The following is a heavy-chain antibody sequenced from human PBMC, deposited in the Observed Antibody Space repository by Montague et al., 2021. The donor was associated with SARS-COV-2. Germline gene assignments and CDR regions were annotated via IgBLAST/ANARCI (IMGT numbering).Heavy chain of an antibody. CDR2: INNRGNT. CDR1: GGSISSSSYY. J-gene: IGHJ5*02. Sequence: SETLSLTCTVSGGSISSSSYYWGWIRQPPGKGLEWIGSINNRGNTYNNPSLRSRVSISVDTSKNQLSLRLNSATAADTAVYYCATYWQGGSGRGSWGQGTLVTVSS. D-gene: IGHD3-10*01. CDR3: ATYWQGGSGRGS. V-gene: IGHV4-39*07.